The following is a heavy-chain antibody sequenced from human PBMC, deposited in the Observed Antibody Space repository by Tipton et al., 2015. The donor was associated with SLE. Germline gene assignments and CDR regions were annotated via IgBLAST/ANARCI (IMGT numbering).Heavy chain of an antibody. CDR1: GGSFSGYY. Sequence: TLSLTCAVYGGSFSGYYWSWIRQPPGKGLEWIGEINHSGITNYNPSLKSRVTISVDTSKNQFSLKLSSVTAADTAVYYCARITIFGVVLFDYWGQGTLVTVSS. J-gene: IGHJ4*02. CDR2: INHSGIT. D-gene: IGHD3-3*01. CDR3: ARITIFGVVLFDY. V-gene: IGHV4-34*01.